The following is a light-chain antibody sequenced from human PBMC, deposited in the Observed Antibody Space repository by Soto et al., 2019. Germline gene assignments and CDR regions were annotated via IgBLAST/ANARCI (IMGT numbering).Light chain of an antibody. CDR2: KAS. CDR1: QSISSW. CDR3: QQHNSYPAT. V-gene: IGKV1-5*03. Sequence: DIQMTQSPSTLSASVGDRVTITCRASQSISSWLAWYQQKPGKAPKLLIYKASSLESGVPSRFSGSASGTEFTLTISSLQPDDFATYYCQQHNSYPATFGQGTKVEIK. J-gene: IGKJ1*01.